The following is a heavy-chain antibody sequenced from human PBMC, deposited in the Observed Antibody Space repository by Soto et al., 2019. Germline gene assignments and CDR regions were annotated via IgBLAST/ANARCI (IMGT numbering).Heavy chain of an antibody. D-gene: IGHD3-9*01. Sequence: GESLKISCKGFGYSFTNYWVGWVGPIAGKGLGGVGIIYPGDSDTRYSPSFQGQVTISADKSISTAYLQWSSLKASDTAMYYCARPYLRYFDGPYPYPDAFDIWGKGTMVTVPS. CDR2: IYPGDSDT. CDR1: GYSFTNYW. V-gene: IGHV5-51*01. J-gene: IGHJ3*02. CDR3: ARPYLRYFDGPYPYPDAFDI.